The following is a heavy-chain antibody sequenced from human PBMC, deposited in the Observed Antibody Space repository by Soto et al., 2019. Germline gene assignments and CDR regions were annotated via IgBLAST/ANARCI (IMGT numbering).Heavy chain of an antibody. CDR3: AREASAVISLDY. CDR2: FNPNSGDT. J-gene: IGHJ4*02. Sequence: GASVKVSCKASGYIFTAYSMQWVRQAPGQGLEWVGWFNPNSGDTIYAQKFQGRVTLTRDTSISTAYMELYSLRSDDTAVYYCAREASAVISLDYWGQGTLVTVSS. V-gene: IGHV1-2*02. CDR1: GYIFTAYS. D-gene: IGHD6-19*01.